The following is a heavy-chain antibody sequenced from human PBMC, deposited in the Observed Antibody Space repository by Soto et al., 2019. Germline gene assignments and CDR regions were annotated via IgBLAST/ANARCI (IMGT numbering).Heavy chain of an antibody. CDR3: GRPGGELGGWDGDFDV. V-gene: IGHV1-69*02. D-gene: IGHD1-26*01. Sequence: QVQLVQSGAEVKKPGSSVKVSCKASGGTFSSYTISWVRQAPGQGLEWMGRIIPILGIANYAQKFQGRVTINADKSTSTANMERSSLRSEDKAVYYCGRPGGELGGWDGDFDVWGQGTMVTVSS. CDR1: GGTFSSYT. J-gene: IGHJ3*01. CDR2: IIPILGIA.